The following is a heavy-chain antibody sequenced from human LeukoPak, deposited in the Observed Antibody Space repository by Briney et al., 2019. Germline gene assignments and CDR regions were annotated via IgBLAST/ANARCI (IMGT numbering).Heavy chain of an antibody. CDR1: GFTFSSYN. CDR2: ISSSSSYI. CDR3: ARHSRASTPYGSGSYTNHPFDP. Sequence: GGSLTLSCAASGFTFSSYNMNWVRQAPGKGLEWVSYISSSSSYIYYADSVKGRFTISRDNAKNSLYLQMNSLRAEDTAVYYCARHSRASTPYGSGSYTNHPFDPWGQGTLVTVSS. D-gene: IGHD3-10*01. V-gene: IGHV3-21*01. J-gene: IGHJ5*02.